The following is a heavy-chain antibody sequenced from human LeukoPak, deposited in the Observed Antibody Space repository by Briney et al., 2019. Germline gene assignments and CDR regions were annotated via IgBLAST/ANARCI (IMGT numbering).Heavy chain of an antibody. V-gene: IGHV3-23*01. Sequence: GGSLRLSCAASGFTFSSYAMSWVRLAPGKGLEWVSAISGSGGSTYYADSVKGRFTISRDNSKNTLYLQMNSLRAEDTAVYYCAAGYSSGWYVRYFDYWGQGTLVTVSS. CDR1: GFTFSSYA. CDR3: AAGYSSGWYVRYFDY. D-gene: IGHD6-19*01. J-gene: IGHJ4*02. CDR2: ISGSGGST.